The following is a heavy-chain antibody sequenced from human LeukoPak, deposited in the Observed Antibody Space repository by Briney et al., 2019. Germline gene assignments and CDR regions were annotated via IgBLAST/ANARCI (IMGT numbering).Heavy chain of an antibody. D-gene: IGHD6-13*01. CDR1: GGSISSGDYY. CDR3: ARPYSSSWYWFDP. J-gene: IGHJ5*02. CDR2: IYYSGST. V-gene: IGHV4-30-4*01. Sequence: SETLSLTCTVSGGSISSGDYYWSWIRQPPGKGLEWIGYIYYSGSTYYNPSLKSRVTISVDTSKNQFSLKLSSVTAADTAVYYCARPYSSSWYWFDPWGQGTLVTVSS.